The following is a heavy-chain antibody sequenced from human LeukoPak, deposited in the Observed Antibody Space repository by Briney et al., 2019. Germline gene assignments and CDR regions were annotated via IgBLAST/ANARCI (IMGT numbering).Heavy chain of an antibody. V-gene: IGHV3-30*01. CDR1: GFTFSTYA. CDR2: ISSGGTDE. CDR3: ARDSTYYYDSGSSGPHYFDN. J-gene: IGHJ4*02. Sequence: GGSLRLSCAASGFTFSTYAMHWVRQAPGKGLEWVSLISSGGTDEYYADSVKGRFTISRDNSKNTLYLQLNSLRAEDTAVYYCARDSTYYYDSGSSGPHYFDNWGQGTLVTVSS. D-gene: IGHD3-10*01.